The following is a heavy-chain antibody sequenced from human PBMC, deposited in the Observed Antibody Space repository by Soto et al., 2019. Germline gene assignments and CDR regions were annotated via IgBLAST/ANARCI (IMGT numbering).Heavy chain of an antibody. CDR1: GFTFSSYW. D-gene: IGHD3-10*01. J-gene: IGHJ4*02. CDR2: IKQDGSEK. V-gene: IGHV3-7*01. CDR3: ARETVYYYALSYFDY. Sequence: EVQLVESGGGLVQPGGSLRLSCAASGFTFSSYWMSWVRQAPGKGLEWVANIKQDGSEKYYVDSVKGRFTISRDNAKNSLYLQMNSLRAEATAVYYCARETVYYYALSYFDYWGQGTLVTVSS.